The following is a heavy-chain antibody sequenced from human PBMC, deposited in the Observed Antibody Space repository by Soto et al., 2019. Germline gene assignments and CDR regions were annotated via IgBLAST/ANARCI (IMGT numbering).Heavy chain of an antibody. V-gene: IGHV1-18*01. CDR1: GYIFVNYG. CDR3: AMVDNYVTPTTLDV. CDR2: ISPYSGNT. D-gene: IGHD3-16*01. Sequence: QVQLVQSGDEVRKPGSSVKVSCKASGYIFVNYGIAWVRQAPGQGLEWMGWISPYSGNTHHDSKVQGKPTMTTDPSTSTANMDLGSLTSDDTAVYYCAMVDNYVTPTTLDVWGQGTTVTVSS. J-gene: IGHJ6*02.